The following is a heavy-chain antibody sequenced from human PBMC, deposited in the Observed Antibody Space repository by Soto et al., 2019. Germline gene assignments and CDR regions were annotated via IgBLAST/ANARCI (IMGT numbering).Heavy chain of an antibody. Sequence: SETLSLTCTVSGGSISSGDYYWSWIRQPPGKGLEWIGYIYYSGSTYYNPSLKSRVTISVDTSKNQFSLKLSSVTAADTAVYYCARGAYCGGDCYPGAFDYWGQGTLVTVSS. CDR1: GGSISSGDYY. J-gene: IGHJ4*02. CDR2: IYYSGST. V-gene: IGHV4-30-4*01. CDR3: ARGAYCGGDCYPGAFDY. D-gene: IGHD2-21*02.